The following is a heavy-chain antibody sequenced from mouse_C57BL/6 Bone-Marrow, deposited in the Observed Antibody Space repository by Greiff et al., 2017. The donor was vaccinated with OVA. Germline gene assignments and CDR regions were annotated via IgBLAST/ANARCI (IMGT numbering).Heavy chain of an antibody. Sequence: EVQGVESGGGLVQPGGSLKLSCAASGFTFSDYYMYWVRQTPEKRLEWVAYISNGGGSTYYPDTVKGRFTISRDNAKNTLYLQMSRLKSEDTAMYYCARQGWDVKGHYFDYWGQGTTLTVSS. CDR2: ISNGGGST. CDR1: GFTFSDYY. D-gene: IGHD4-1*01. CDR3: ARQGWDVKGHYFDY. V-gene: IGHV5-12*01. J-gene: IGHJ2*01.